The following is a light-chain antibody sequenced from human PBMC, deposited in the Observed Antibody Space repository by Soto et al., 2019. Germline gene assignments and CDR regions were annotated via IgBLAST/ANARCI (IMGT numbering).Light chain of an antibody. J-gene: IGLJ2*01. Sequence: QSALTQPASVSGSPGQSITISCTGTSSDAGGYNYVSWYQQHPGKAPKLMIYDVSNRPSGVSNRFSGSKSGNTASLTISGLQAEDEPDYYCSSYTSSSTQVVFGGGTKLTVL. V-gene: IGLV2-14*01. CDR2: DVS. CDR1: SSDAGGYNY. CDR3: SSYTSSSTQVV.